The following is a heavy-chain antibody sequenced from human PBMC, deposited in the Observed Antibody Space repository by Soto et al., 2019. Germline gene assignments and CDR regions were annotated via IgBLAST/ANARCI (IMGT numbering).Heavy chain of an antibody. D-gene: IGHD6-19*01. Sequence: SETLSLTCAVYGGSFSGYYWSWIRQPPGKGLEWIGEINHSGGTNYNPSLKSRVTISVDTSKNQFSLKLSSVTAADTAVYYCARGREYSSGWYSYYYYYYGMDVWGQGTTVTVSS. CDR3: ARGREYSSGWYSYYYYYYGMDV. CDR1: GGSFSGYY. CDR2: INHSGGT. V-gene: IGHV4-34*01. J-gene: IGHJ6*02.